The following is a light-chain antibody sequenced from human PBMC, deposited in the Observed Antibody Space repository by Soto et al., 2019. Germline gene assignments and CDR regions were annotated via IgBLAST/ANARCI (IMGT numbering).Light chain of an antibody. CDR2: DVS. J-gene: IGLJ2*01. CDR3: SSYTSSSTRV. CDR1: SSDVGGYNF. V-gene: IGLV2-14*03. Sequence: QSVLTQPASVSESPGQSITISCTGTSSDVGGYNFVSWYQQHPGKAPKLMIYDVSNRPSGVSDRFSGSKSGNTASLTISGLRAEDEADYYCSSYTSSSTRVFGGGTKVTVL.